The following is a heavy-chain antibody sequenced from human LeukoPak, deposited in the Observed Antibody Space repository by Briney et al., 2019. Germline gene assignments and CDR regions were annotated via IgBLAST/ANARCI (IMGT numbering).Heavy chain of an antibody. D-gene: IGHD3-10*01. CDR3: GRHAYGGSPPLS. V-gene: IGHV3-66*04. CDR2: IYVSGTT. Sequence: GGSLRLSCAASGFTVRDSYMSWVRQAPGKRLEWLAFIYVSGTTFYAASVKGRFTISKDNSKNTVYLQMNNLRAEDTALYYCGRHAYGGSPPLSWGQGALVTVSS. J-gene: IGHJ4*02. CDR1: GFTVRDSY.